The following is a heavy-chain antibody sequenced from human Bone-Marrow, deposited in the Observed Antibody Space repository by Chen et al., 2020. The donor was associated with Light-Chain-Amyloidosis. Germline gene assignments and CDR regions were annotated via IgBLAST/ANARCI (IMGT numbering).Heavy chain of an antibody. CDR1: GFAFRSYA. CDR2: ISGSGGSR. J-gene: IGHJ3*02. D-gene: IGHD3-9*01. Sequence: EVQLVVSGGGLLQLGGSLRLSCAASGFAFRSYAMSWVRQAPGKVLEWVLTISGSGGSRYSEGSVKARLSISRDTSKIQLLLQMNSLRAAATAVYYSPKDISYDALLPGYPGAAFDIWGQGTMVTVPS. CDR3: PKDISYDALLPGYPGAAFDI. V-gene: IGHV3-23*04.